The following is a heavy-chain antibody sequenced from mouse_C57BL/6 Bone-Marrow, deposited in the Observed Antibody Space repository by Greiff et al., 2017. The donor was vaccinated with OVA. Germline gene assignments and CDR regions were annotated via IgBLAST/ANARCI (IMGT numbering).Heavy chain of an antibody. Sequence: VQLQQSGAELVRPGASVTLSCKASGYTFTDYEMHWVKQTPVHGLEWIGAIDPETGGTAYNQKFKGKAILTADKSSSTAYMELRSLTSEDSAVYYCTRSGLLRSYFDYWGQGTTLTVSS. CDR1: GYTFTDYE. J-gene: IGHJ2*01. V-gene: IGHV1-15*01. CDR2: IDPETGGT. D-gene: IGHD1-1*01. CDR3: TRSGLLRSYFDY.